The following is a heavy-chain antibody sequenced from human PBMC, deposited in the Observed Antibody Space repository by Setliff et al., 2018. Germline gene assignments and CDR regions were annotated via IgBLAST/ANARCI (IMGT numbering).Heavy chain of an antibody. D-gene: IGHD6-19*01. V-gene: IGHV1-69*13. Sequence: GASVKVSCKASGGTFSSYAISWVRQAPGQGLEWMGGIIPIFGTANYAQKFQGRVTITADESTSTAYMELSSLRSEDTAVYYCARPETSSGWQRGNFQHWGQGTLVTVSS. J-gene: IGHJ1*01. CDR3: ARPETSSGWQRGNFQH. CDR2: IIPIFGTA. CDR1: GGTFSSYA.